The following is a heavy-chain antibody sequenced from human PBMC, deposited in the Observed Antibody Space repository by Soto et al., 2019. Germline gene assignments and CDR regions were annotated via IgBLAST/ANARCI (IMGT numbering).Heavy chain of an antibody. CDR3: ARGGYDSVGGRYRMYGADAFDI. D-gene: IGHD3-16*02. CDR1: GGTFSSYA. Sequence: QVQLVQSGAEVKKPGSSVKVSCTASGGTFSSYAISWVRQAPGQGLEWMGGIIPIFGTANYAQKFQGSVTITADESTSTGYMGLSSLRSGDTAVDYCARGGYDSVGGRYRMYGADAFDIWGQGTMVTVSS. J-gene: IGHJ3*02. CDR2: IIPIFGTA. V-gene: IGHV1-69*01.